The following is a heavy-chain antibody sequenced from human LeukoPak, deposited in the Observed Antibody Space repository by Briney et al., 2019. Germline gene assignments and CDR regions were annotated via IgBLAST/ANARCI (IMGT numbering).Heavy chain of an antibody. D-gene: IGHD2-15*01. CDR3: ARGACSGGSCPSSVGQGFDY. J-gene: IGHJ4*02. CDR2: IYYSGST. V-gene: IGHV4-39*01. CDR1: GGSISSSSYY. Sequence: SETLSLTCTVSGGSISSSSYYWGWIRQPPGKGLEWVGSIYYSGSTYYNPSLKSRVTISVDTSKNQFSLKLSSVTAADTAVYYCARGACSGGSCPSSVGQGFDYWGQGTLVTVSS.